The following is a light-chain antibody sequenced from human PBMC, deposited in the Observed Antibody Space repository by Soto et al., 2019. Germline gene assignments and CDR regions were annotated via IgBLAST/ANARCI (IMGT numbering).Light chain of an antibody. J-gene: IGLJ3*02. Sequence: QSVLTQPPSASGTPGQRATISCSGSYSNIGSNTVNWYQQFPGAAPKLLISTNNQRPSGVPDRFSGSKSGTSASLTITGLQSDDEAVYYCAAWDDSLNGRGVFGGGTKLTVL. CDR1: YSNIGSNT. V-gene: IGLV1-44*01. CDR3: AAWDDSLNGRGV. CDR2: TNN.